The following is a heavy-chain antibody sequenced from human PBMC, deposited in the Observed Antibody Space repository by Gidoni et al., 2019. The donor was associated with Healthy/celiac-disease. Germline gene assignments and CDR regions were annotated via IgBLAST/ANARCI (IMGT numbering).Heavy chain of an antibody. V-gene: IGHV1-69*19. CDR3: ARDQITMVRGVIKAPGYGMDV. CDR2: IIPIFGTA. Sequence: QVQLVQSGAEVKKPGSSVKVSCKASGGTFSSYAISWVRQAPGQGLEWMGGIIPIFGTANYAQKFQGRVTITADESTSTAYMELSSLRSEDTAVYYCARDQITMVRGVIKAPGYGMDVWGQGTTVTVSS. CDR1: GGTFSSYA. J-gene: IGHJ6*02. D-gene: IGHD3-10*01.